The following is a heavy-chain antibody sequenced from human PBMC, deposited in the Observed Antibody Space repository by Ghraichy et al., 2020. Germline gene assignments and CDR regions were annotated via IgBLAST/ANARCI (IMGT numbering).Heavy chain of an antibody. CDR2: IYYSGST. CDR1: GGSISSYY. Sequence: SQTLSLTCTVSGGSISSYYWSWIRQPPGKGLEWIGYIYYSGSTNYNPSLKSRVTISVDTSKNQFSLKLSSVTAADTAVYYCARVRYSSSWYGGYYFDYWGQGTLVTVSS. CDR3: ARVRYSSSWYGGYYFDY. V-gene: IGHV4-59*01. J-gene: IGHJ4*02. D-gene: IGHD6-13*01.